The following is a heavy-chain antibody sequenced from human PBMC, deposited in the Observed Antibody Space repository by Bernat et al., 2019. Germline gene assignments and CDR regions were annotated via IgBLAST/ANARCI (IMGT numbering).Heavy chain of an antibody. Sequence: QMQLVQSGAEVKKPGSSVKVSCKASGGTFSSYAISWVRQAPGQGLEWMGGIIPIFGTANYAQKFQGRVTITADKSTSTAYMELSSLRSEDTAVYYCARGRLGSSSWRSYYYGMDVWGQGTTVTVSS. J-gene: IGHJ6*02. CDR1: GGTFSSYA. V-gene: IGHV1-69*06. CDR3: ARGRLGSSSWRSYYYGMDV. CDR2: IIPIFGTA. D-gene: IGHD6-13*01.